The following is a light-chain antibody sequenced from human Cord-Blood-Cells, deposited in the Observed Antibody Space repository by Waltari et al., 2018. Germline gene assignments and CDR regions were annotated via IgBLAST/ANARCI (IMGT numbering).Light chain of an antibody. V-gene: IGKV4-1*01. CDR1: QSVLYSSNNKNY. CDR3: QQYYSTPR. Sequence: DIVMTQSPDSLAVSLGERATINCKSSQSVLYSSNNKNYLAWYQQKPGKPPKRLIYWASTRESWVPDRFSGSGSGTDFTLTISSLQAEDVAVYYCQQYYSTPRFGPGTKVDIK. J-gene: IGKJ3*01. CDR2: WAS.